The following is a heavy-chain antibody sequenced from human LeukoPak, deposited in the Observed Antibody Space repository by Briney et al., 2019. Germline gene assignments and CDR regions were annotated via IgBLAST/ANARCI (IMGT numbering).Heavy chain of an antibody. CDR3: AAGGYSSSWPLGY. CDR2: ISSSSTTI. V-gene: IGHV3-48*04. J-gene: IGHJ4*02. D-gene: IGHD6-13*01. CDR1: GFTFSSNN. Sequence: GGSLRLSCAAFGFTFSSNNMNWVRQAPGKGLEWVSSISSSSTTIYYADSVKGRFTISRDNAKNSLYLQMNSLGADDTGVYYCAAGGYSSSWPLGYWGRGTLVTVSS.